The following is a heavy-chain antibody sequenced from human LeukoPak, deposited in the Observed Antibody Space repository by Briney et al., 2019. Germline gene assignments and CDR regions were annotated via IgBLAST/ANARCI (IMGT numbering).Heavy chain of an antibody. D-gene: IGHD3-9*01. J-gene: IGHJ6*03. CDR3: ARDNDILTGYYAPYYYYYYMDV. CDR2: ISAYNGNT. CDR1: GYTFTSYG. Sequence: ASVEVSCKASGYTFTSYGISWVRQAPGQGLEWMGWISAYNGNTNYAQKLQGRVTMTTDTSTSTAYMELRSLRSDDTAVYYCARDNDILTGYYAPYYYYYYMDVWGKGTTVTVSS. V-gene: IGHV1-18*01.